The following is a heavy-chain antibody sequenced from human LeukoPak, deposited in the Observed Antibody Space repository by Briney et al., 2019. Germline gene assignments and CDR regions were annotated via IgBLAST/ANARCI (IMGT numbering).Heavy chain of an antibody. D-gene: IGHD2-2*01. V-gene: IGHV3-9*01. J-gene: IGHJ4*02. Sequence: PGGSLRLSCAASGFTFDDYAMHRVRQAPGKGLEWVSGISWNRGSIGYADSVKGRFTISRDNAKMSLYLQTNSLRAEDTALYYCAKVYCSSNSCHADYWGQGTLVTASS. CDR2: ISWNRGSI. CDR1: GFTFDDYA. CDR3: AKVYCSSNSCHADY.